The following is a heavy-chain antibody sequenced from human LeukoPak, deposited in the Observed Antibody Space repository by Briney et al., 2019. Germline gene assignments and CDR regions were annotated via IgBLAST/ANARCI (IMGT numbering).Heavy chain of an antibody. D-gene: IGHD4-17*01. J-gene: IGHJ4*02. CDR3: ARHFRSNGDFGPPDY. Sequence: GESLKISCKGSGYSITSYWIAWVRQMPGKGLEWIGIIYPGDSDTRYSPSFQGQVTISVDKSISTAYLQWSSLKASDTAMYYCARHFRSNGDFGPPDYWGQGTLVTVSS. V-gene: IGHV5-51*01. CDR1: GYSITSYW. CDR2: IYPGDSDT.